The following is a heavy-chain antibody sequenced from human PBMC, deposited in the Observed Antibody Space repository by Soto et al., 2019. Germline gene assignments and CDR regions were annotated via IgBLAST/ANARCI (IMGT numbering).Heavy chain of an antibody. CDR1: GGSISSGGYS. CDR3: ARGVYCGGDCYPYFDY. D-gene: IGHD2-21*02. J-gene: IGHJ4*02. V-gene: IGHV4-30-2*01. CDR2: IYHSGRN. Sequence: QLQLQESGSGLVKPSQTLSLTCAVSGGSISSGGYSWSWIRQPPGKGLEWIGYIYHSGRNYYNPYLKSRVTISVDRSKNQFSLKLSSVTAADTAVYYCARGVYCGGDCYPYFDYWGQGTLVTVSS.